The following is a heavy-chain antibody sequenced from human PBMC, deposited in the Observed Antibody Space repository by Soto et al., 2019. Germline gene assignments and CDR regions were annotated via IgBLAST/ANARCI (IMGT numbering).Heavy chain of an antibody. CDR2: RYYRSKWYN. V-gene: IGHV6-1*01. Sequence: SQTLSLTCAISGDSVSSNSAAWNWIRQSPSRGLEWLGRRYYRSKWYNDYAVSVKSRITINPDTSKNQFSLQLNSVTPEDAAVYYCARDPGIAAAGKPHYYYYYGMDVWGQGTTVTVSS. CDR3: ARDPGIAAAGKPHYYYYYGMDV. J-gene: IGHJ6*02. CDR1: GDSVSSNSAA. D-gene: IGHD6-13*01.